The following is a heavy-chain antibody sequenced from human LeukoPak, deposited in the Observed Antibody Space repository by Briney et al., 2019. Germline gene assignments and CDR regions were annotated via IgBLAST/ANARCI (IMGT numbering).Heavy chain of an antibody. J-gene: IGHJ4*02. Sequence: GGSLRLSCAASGFTFSSYAMSWVRQAPGKGLEWVSGISGSGDNTYYADSVKGRFTISRDNSENTLYVQVNSLGTEDTAAYYCAKGSYYDSSGSFYFDYWGQGTLVTVSS. V-gene: IGHV3-23*01. CDR1: GFTFSSYA. CDR3: AKGSYYDSSGSFYFDY. D-gene: IGHD3-22*01. CDR2: ISGSGDNT.